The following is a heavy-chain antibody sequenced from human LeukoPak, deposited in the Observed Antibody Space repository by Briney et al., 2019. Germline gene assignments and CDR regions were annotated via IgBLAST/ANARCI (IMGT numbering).Heavy chain of an antibody. CDR1: GFTVSSYG. CDR3: ARARIAAAGTGAFDV. V-gene: IGHV3-23*01. CDR2: FSATDGSA. J-gene: IGHJ3*01. D-gene: IGHD6-13*01. Sequence: PGGSLRLSCAVSGFTVSSYGMTWVRQAPGKGLEWVSAFSATDGSAQYAGSVKGRFTISRDNSKNSLYLQMNSLRDEDTAVYYCARARIAAAGTGAFDVWGQGTMVTVSS.